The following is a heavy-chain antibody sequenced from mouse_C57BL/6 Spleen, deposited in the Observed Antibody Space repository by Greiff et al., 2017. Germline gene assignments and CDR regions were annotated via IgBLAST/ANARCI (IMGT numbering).Heavy chain of an antibody. CDR2: IYPGSGST. Sequence: VQLQQPGAELVKPGASVKMSCKASGYTFTSYWITWVKPRPGQGLEWIGDIYPGSGSTNYHETFKSKATLTVDTSSSTAYMALSSLTSEDSAGYYCARNGSNYEWYFDVWGTGTTVTVSS. V-gene: IGHV1-55*01. J-gene: IGHJ1*03. D-gene: IGHD1-1*01. CDR3: ARNGSNYEWYFDV. CDR1: GYTFTSYW.